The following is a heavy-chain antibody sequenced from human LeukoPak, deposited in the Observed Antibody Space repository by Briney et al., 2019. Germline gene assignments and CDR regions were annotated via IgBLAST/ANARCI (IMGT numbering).Heavy chain of an antibody. CDR2: IRYDGDNK. CDR1: GFTFNSHG. CDR3: AKDGDSHGYQYSYYMDV. Sequence: GGSLRLSCAASGFTFNSHGMHWVRQAPGKGLEWVAFIRYDGDNKYYADSVKGRFTISRDNSKNTLYLQMNSLRAEDTAMYYCAKDGDSHGYQYSYYMDVWGKGTTVTASS. D-gene: IGHD5-18*01. J-gene: IGHJ6*03. V-gene: IGHV3-30*02.